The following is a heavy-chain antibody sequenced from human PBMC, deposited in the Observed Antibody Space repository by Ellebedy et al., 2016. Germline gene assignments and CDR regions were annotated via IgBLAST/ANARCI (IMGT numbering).Heavy chain of an antibody. V-gene: IGHV3-21*01. CDR3: ATEYYYRSDY. CDR2: IDPSGTSV. J-gene: IGHJ4*02. CDR1: GFTISSHT. D-gene: IGHD3-10*01. Sequence: GGSLRLSCEASGFTISSHTMNWVRQTPEKGLEWIASIDPSGTSVYQEDSLRGRFTISRDNAKNSLYLQMNRLRVEDTAVYYCATEYYYRSDYWGQGTLVTVSS.